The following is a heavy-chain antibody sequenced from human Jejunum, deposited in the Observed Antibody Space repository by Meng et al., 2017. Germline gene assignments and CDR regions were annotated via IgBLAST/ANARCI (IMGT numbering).Heavy chain of an antibody. CDR3: ARHRSRAAAGTAAFDV. V-gene: IGHV5-51*01. Sequence: GESLKISCKGSGDSFTNYWIVWVRQVSGKGLEWMGSIYPADSDTRYSPSFQGQVTMSADKSISTAYLQWSSLKASDTAIYYCARHRSRAAAGTAAFDVWGQGTMVTVSS. J-gene: IGHJ3*01. CDR2: IYPADSDT. CDR1: GDSFTNYW. D-gene: IGHD6-13*01.